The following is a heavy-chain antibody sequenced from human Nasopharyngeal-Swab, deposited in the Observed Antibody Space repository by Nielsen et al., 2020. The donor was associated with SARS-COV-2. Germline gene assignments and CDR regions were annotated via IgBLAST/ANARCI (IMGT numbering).Heavy chain of an antibody. CDR2: IYYSGST. CDR1: GGSFSGYY. V-gene: IGHV4-31*11. D-gene: IGHD3-16*02. Sequence: SETLSLTCAVYGGSFSGYYWSWIRQHPGKGLEWIGYIYYSGSTYYNPSLKSRVTISVDTSKNQFSLKLSSVTAADTAVYYCARALRTFGGVIVNFDYWGQGTLVTVSS. CDR3: ARALRTFGGVIVNFDY. J-gene: IGHJ4*02.